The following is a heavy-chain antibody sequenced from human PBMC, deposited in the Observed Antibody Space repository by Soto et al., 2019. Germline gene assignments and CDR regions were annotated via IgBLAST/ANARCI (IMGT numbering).Heavy chain of an antibody. CDR1: GFTFSTYS. CDR2: ISSSSTI. Sequence: GGSLRLSCAASGFTFSTYSMNWVRQAPGKGLEWVSSISSSSTIYYADSVKGRFTISRDNSKNSLYLQMNSLRAEDTAVYYCAKEAGEMATTYGHFDHWGQGTLVTVSS. V-gene: IGHV3-48*01. CDR3: AKEAGEMATTYGHFDH. D-gene: IGHD1-1*01. J-gene: IGHJ4*02.